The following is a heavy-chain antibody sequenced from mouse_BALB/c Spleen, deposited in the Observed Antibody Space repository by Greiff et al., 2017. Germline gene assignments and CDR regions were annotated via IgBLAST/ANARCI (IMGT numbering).Heavy chain of an antibody. D-gene: IGHD1-1*01. CDR3: TAEGSPWFAY. CDR2: IDPSDSET. CDR1: GYSFTSYW. V-gene: IGHV1S127*01. Sequence: QVQLQQSGAELVKPGASVKISCKASGYSFTSYWMHWVKQRPGQGLEWIGMIDPSDSETRLNQKFKDKATLTVDKSSSTAYMQLSSPTSEDSAVYYCTAEGSPWFAYWGQGTLVTVSA. J-gene: IGHJ3*01.